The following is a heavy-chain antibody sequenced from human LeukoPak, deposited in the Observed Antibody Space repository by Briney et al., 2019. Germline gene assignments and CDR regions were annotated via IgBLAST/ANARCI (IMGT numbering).Heavy chain of an antibody. CDR3: ARDWDCGGDCYSLAGYY. CDR1: GFTFSSYW. D-gene: IGHD2-21*02. Sequence: PGGSLRLSCAASGFTFSSYWMSWVRQAPGKGLEWVANIKQDGSEKYYVDSVKGRFTISRDNAKNSLYLQMNSLRAEDTAVYYCARDWDCGGDCYSLAGYYWDQGTLVTVSS. V-gene: IGHV3-7*03. J-gene: IGHJ4*02. CDR2: IKQDGSEK.